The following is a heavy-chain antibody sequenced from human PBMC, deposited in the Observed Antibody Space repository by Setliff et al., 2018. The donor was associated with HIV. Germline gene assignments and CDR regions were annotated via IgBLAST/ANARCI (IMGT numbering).Heavy chain of an antibody. D-gene: IGHD2-21*02. J-gene: IGHJ4*02. CDR2: IFPGDSKM. Sequence: PWESLKISCKGSGYSFTSYWIAWVRQKPGKGLEWMGIIFPGDSKMRYSPSFQGRVTLSADKSISTAYLQWSSLQTSDSGMYYCARGIAALTASFDSWGQGSLVTVSS. V-gene: IGHV5-51*01. CDR3: ARGIAALTASFDS. CDR1: GYSFTSYW.